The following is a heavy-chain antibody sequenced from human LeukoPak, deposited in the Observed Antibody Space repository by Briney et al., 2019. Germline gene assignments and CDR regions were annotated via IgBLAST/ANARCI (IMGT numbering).Heavy chain of an antibody. D-gene: IGHD5-18*01. CDR3: ARDSRAAMEYYYGMDV. V-gene: IGHV4-59*01. J-gene: IGHJ6*02. CDR2: IYYSGST. Sequence: SETLSLTCTVSGDSISFYYWSWVRQPPGKGLEWIGYIYYSGSTNYNPSLKSRVTISVDTSKDQFSLKLSSVTAADTAVYYCARDSRAAMEYYYGMDVWGQGTTVTVSS. CDR1: GDSISFYY.